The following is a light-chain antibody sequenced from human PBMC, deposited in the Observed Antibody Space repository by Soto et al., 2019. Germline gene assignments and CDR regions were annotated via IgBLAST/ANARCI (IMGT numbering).Light chain of an antibody. J-gene: IGLJ3*02. CDR1: SSNIGANT. Sequence: QSVLTQPPSASGTPGQRGTISCSGSSSNIGANTVKWYQQLPGTAPKLLISNNDQRPSGVPDRFSGSKSGTSASLAISGLHYEDDADYYCAAWDDSLYGRVFGSGTKLTVL. V-gene: IGLV1-44*01. CDR2: NND. CDR3: AAWDDSLYGRV.